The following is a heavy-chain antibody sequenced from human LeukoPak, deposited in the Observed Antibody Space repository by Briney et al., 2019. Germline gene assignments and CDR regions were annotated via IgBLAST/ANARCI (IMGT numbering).Heavy chain of an antibody. CDR2: INHSGST. D-gene: IGHD3-9*01. V-gene: IGHV4-34*01. CDR3: ARSGGYTRYFDWFTGYMDV. CDR1: GGSFSGYY. J-gene: IGHJ6*03. Sequence: SETLSLTCAVYGGSFSGYYWSWIRQPPGKGLEWIGEINHSGSTNYNPSPKSRVTISVDTSKNQFSLKLSSVTAADTAVYYCARSGGYTRYFDWFTGYMDVWGKGTTVTISS.